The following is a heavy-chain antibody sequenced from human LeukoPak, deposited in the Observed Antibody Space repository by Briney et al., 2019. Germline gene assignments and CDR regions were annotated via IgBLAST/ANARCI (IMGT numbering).Heavy chain of an antibody. Sequence: GGSLRLSCAASGFTFCNARRRWVRQAPGKGLEWVGRIKSKTDGGTTDYAAPVKSRFTISRDNSKTTLYLQMNSLKTGDTAVYYCTTDQSGYYVYYFDYWGQGTLVTVSS. CDR1: GFTFCNAR. J-gene: IGHJ4*02. CDR2: IKSKTDGGTT. CDR3: TTDQSGYYVYYFDY. V-gene: IGHV3-15*01. D-gene: IGHD3-22*01.